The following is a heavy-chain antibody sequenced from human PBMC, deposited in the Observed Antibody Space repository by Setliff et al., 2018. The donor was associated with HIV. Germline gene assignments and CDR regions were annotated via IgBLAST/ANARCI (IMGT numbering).Heavy chain of an antibody. V-gene: IGHV4-34*01. J-gene: IGHJ5*02. Sequence: PSETLSLTCAVYGGSISGYYWSGIRQSPGEGLEWIGEINDYGNTNYKPSLQSRVTISVDTSKNQVSLKVSYVTAADTAVDYSARGQLLTGEANLFDPWGQGTLVTVSS. CDR3: ARGQLLTGEANLFDP. CDR2: INDYGNT. CDR1: GGSISGYY. D-gene: IGHD7-27*01.